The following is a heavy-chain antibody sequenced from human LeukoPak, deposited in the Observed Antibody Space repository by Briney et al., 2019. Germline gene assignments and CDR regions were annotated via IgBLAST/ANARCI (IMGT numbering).Heavy chain of an antibody. Sequence: LRLFCAGSGVDASSNYICSGPNDTGTGSDPLTVIYSGGSTYYVDSVKGRFTISRHNSKNTLYLQMNSLKPEDTAVYYCARDGDSGGLIAYFDYWGQGTVVTVSS. D-gene: IGHD1-26*01. CDR1: GVDASSNY. V-gene: IGHV3-53*04. CDR2: IYSGGST. J-gene: IGHJ4*02. CDR3: ARDGDSGGLIAYFDY.